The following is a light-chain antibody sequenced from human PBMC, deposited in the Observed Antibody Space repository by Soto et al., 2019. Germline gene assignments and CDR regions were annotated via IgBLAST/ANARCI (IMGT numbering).Light chain of an antibody. J-gene: IGLJ3*02. CDR3: SSLASSSTPWV. CDR2: GVS. V-gene: IGLV2-14*01. CDR1: SSDVGAYNY. Sequence: QSVLTQPASVSGSAGQSITISCTGTSSDVGAYNYVSWYQHHPGKAPKVMIYGVSNRPSGVSNRFSGSKSGNTASLTISGLQAEDEADYYCSSLASSSTPWVFGGGTKLTVL.